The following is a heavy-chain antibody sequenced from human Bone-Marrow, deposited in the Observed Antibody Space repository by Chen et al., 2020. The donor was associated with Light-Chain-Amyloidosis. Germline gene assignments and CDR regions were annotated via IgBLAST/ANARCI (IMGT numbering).Heavy chain of an antibody. D-gene: IGHD3-9*01. CDR3: AKDISYDDILPGYPADAFDI. Sequence: EVQLVESGGGLLQRGGSLRLSCAASGFAFSSYAMSWVRQAPGKGLEWVATIRGGGGRRYYGDSVKGRLTSYRENSKNALCGKRKGLRAEDTAVYYCAKDISYDDILPGYPADAFDIWGQGTMVTVSS. V-gene: IGHV3-23*04. CDR2: IRGGGGRR. J-gene: IGHJ3*02. CDR1: GFAFSSYA.